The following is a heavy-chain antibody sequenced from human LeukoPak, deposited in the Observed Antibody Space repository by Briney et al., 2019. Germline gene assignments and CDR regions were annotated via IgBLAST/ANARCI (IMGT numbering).Heavy chain of an antibody. J-gene: IGHJ6*03. CDR1: GDIFNSYS. Sequence: ASVKVSCKASGDIFNSYSVSWVRQAPGQGLEWMGGIIPMFGPTNYAQKLEGRVTITTDQSTTTVYMELTSLTSEDTAVYYCARVGRSRGALPNFYYYMDVWGKGTTVTVSS. CDR2: IIPMFGPT. D-gene: IGHD1-26*01. CDR3: ARVGRSRGALPNFYYYMDV. V-gene: IGHV1-69*05.